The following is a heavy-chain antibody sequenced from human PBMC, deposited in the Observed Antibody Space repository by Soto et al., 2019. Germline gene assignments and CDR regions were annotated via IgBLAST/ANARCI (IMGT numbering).Heavy chain of an antibody. CDR1: GFIVSSNH. V-gene: IGHV3-53*01. D-gene: IGHD3-9*01. J-gene: IGHJ4*02. CDR2: IYSNGGT. CDR3: ARVLSGIDY. Sequence: LRLSCAASGFIVSSNHMIWVRQAPGKGLEWVSLIYSNGGTYYADSVKGRFIISRDNSKNTLHLQMNSLRVEDTAVYYCARVLSGIDYWGQGTLVTVSS.